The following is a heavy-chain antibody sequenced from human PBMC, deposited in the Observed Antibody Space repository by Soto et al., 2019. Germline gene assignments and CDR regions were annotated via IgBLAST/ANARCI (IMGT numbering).Heavy chain of an antibody. CDR1: GFTFSSQA. CDR3: VTPGDGSGQYRRY. V-gene: IGHV3-23*01. J-gene: IGHJ4*02. D-gene: IGHD3-10*01. Sequence: EVQLLESGGGLVQTGGSLSLSCAVSGFTFSSQAMSWVRQAPGKGLEWVSSISANGASTYYADSVKGRFTVSRDNSKDTLYLQLCGLRVDDTALYPCVTPGDGSGQYRRYWGPGTLVTGSS. CDR2: ISANGAST.